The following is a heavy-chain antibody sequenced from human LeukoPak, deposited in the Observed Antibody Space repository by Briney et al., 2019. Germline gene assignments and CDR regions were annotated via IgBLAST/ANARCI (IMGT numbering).Heavy chain of an antibody. CDR3: ARAWSVYDFWIAYYEGNWFDP. D-gene: IGHD3-3*01. Sequence: PSETLSLTCTVSGGSISSGSYYWSWIRQPAGKGLEWIGRIYTSGSTNYNPSLKSRVTISVDTSKNQFSLKLSSVTAADTAVYYCARAWSVYDFWIAYYEGNWFDPWGQGTLVTVSS. CDR1: GGSISSGSYY. J-gene: IGHJ5*02. CDR2: IYTSGST. V-gene: IGHV4-61*02.